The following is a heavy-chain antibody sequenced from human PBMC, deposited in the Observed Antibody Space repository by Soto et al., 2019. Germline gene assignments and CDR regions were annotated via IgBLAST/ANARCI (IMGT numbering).Heavy chain of an antibody. J-gene: IGHJ3*02. CDR2: ISWNSDSI. CDR1: GFTFDEYA. CDR3: AKESVSSRYRLMRMGNDAFDI. Sequence: EVQLVESGGGLVQPGRSLRLSCAASGFTFDEYAVHWVRQAPGKGLEWVSGISWNSDSIGYADSVKGRFTISRDNAKNSLYLQMNSLRAEDTAVYYCAKESVSSRYRLMRMGNDAFDIWGPGTMVSVSS. D-gene: IGHD3-16*02. V-gene: IGHV3-9*01.